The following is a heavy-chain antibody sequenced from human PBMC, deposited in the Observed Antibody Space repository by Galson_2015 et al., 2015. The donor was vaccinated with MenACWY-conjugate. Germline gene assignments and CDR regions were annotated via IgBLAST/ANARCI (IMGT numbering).Heavy chain of an antibody. J-gene: IGHJ4*02. Sequence: SLRLSCAASGFTFNNYRMSWVRQVPGQGPEWVAKINHDGSEKYYVDSVRGRFTISRDNAKSSLFLQMNSLRVEDTAVYYCARDLGFYCSHNDCYSPYWGQGTLVTVSS. D-gene: IGHD2-15*01. CDR2: INHDGSEK. CDR1: GFTFNNYR. CDR3: ARDLGFYCSHNDCYSPY. V-gene: IGHV3-7*03.